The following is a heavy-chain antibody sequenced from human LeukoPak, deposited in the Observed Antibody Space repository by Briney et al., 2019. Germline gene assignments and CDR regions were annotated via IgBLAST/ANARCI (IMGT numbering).Heavy chain of an antibody. CDR3: ARRPLRGGNPWWYFDL. Sequence: ASVKLSCNAAGGTFSSYSISWVRQAPGEGLEWMGRIISIFGTANYAQKFKGRVTITTDASTTTAYMELSSLRSEDTAVYYCARRPLRGGNPWWYFDLWGRGTLVTVSS. J-gene: IGHJ2*01. CDR2: IISIFGTA. D-gene: IGHD4-23*01. V-gene: IGHV1-69*05. CDR1: GGTFSSYS.